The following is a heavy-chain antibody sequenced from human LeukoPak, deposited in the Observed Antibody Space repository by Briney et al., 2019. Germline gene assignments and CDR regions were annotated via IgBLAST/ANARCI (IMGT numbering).Heavy chain of an antibody. J-gene: IGHJ4*02. Sequence: SETLSLTCTVSGGSISSYYWSWIRQPPGKGLEWIGYIYYSGSTNYNPSLKSRVTISVDTSKNQFSLKLSSVTAADTAVYYCARGEYGDSFDYWGQGTLVTASS. V-gene: IGHV4-59*01. CDR3: ARGEYGDSFDY. CDR2: IYYSGST. D-gene: IGHD4-17*01. CDR1: GGSISSYY.